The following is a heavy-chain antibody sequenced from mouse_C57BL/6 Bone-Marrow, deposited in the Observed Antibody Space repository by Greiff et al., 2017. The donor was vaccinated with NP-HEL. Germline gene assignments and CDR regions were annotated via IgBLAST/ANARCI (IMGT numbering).Heavy chain of an antibody. Sequence: EVQLQESGPGLAKPSQTLSLTCSVTGYSITSDYWNWIRKFPGNKLEYMGYISYSGSTYYNPSLKSRISITRDTSKNQYYLQLNSVTTEDTATYYCARDRYYYGSSYWYFDVWGTGTTVTVSS. D-gene: IGHD1-1*01. J-gene: IGHJ1*03. CDR2: ISYSGST. CDR1: GYSITSDY. CDR3: ARDRYYYGSSYWYFDV. V-gene: IGHV3-8*01.